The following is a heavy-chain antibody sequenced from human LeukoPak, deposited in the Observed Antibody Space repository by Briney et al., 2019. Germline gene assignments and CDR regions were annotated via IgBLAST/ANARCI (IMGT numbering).Heavy chain of an antibody. D-gene: IGHD3-3*01. Sequence: SETLSLTCTVSGGSISSYYWSWIRQPAGKGLEWIGRIYTSGSTNYNPSLKSRVTISVDTSKNQFSLKLSSVTAADTAVYYCARDLKPYDFWSGYYAHGDAFDIWGQGTMVTVSS. V-gene: IGHV4-4*07. CDR3: ARDLKPYDFWSGYYAHGDAFDI. CDR2: IYTSGST. CDR1: GGSISSYY. J-gene: IGHJ3*02.